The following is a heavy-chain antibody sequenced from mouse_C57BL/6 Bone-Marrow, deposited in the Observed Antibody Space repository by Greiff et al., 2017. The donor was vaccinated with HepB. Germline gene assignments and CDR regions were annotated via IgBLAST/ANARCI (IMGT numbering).Heavy chain of an antibody. CDR2: ISSGGSYT. CDR1: GFTFSSYG. Sequence: DVQLVESGGDLVKPGGSLKLSCAASGFTFSSYGMSWVRQTPDKRLEWVATISSGGSYTYYPDSVKGRFTISRDNAKNTLYLQMSSLKSEDTAMYYCARPPLCYGYDWNWNFDVWGTGTTVTVSS. D-gene: IGHD2-2*01. J-gene: IGHJ1*03. V-gene: IGHV5-6*01. CDR3: ARPPLCYGYDWNWNFDV.